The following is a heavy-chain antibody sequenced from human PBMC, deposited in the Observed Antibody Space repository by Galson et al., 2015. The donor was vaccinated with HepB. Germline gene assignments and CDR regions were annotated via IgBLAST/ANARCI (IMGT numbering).Heavy chain of an antibody. CDR2: IWYDGSNK. Sequence: SLRLSCAASGFTFSSYGMHWVRQAPGKGLEWVAVIWYDGSNKYYADSVKGRFTISRDNSKNTLYLQMNSLRAEDTAVYYCASVSDYALIRGAFDIWGQGTMVTVSS. V-gene: IGHV3-33*08. CDR1: GFTFSSYG. J-gene: IGHJ3*02. CDR3: ASVSDYALIRGAFDI. D-gene: IGHD3-16*01.